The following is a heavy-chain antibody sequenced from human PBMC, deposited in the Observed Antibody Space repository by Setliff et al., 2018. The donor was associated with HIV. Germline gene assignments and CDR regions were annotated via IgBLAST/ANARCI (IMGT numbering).Heavy chain of an antibody. Sequence: SETLSLTCTVSSGYMSGHFWTWIRQTPGEGLEWIGNIYLGETTNYNPSLKSRATISLDTSKNQFSLKLSSVTAADTAVYYCARLVRGVIITIPFLAFDIWGQGTMVTVSS. CDR3: ARLVRGVIITIPFLAFDI. CDR1: SGYMSGHF. V-gene: IGHV4-59*08. CDR2: IYLGETT. D-gene: IGHD3-10*01. J-gene: IGHJ3*02.